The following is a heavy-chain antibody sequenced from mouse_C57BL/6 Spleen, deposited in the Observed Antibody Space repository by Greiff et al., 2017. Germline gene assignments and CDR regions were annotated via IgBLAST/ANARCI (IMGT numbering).Heavy chain of an antibody. D-gene: IGHD2-4*01. CDR3: ARAYDYDPYFDY. J-gene: IGHJ2*01. CDR2: IDPSDSYT. V-gene: IGHV1-50*01. Sequence: QVQLQQPGAELVKPGASVKLSCKASGYTFTSYWMQWVKQRPGQGLEWIGEIDPSDSYTNYNQKFKGKATLTVDTSSSTAYMQLSSLTSEDSAVYYCARAYDYDPYFDYWGQGTTLTVSS. CDR1: GYTFTSYW.